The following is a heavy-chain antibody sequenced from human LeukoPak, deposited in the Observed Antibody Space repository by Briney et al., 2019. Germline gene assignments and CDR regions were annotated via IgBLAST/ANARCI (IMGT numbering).Heavy chain of an antibody. CDR1: GFSFSLYW. D-gene: IGHD3-16*01. Sequence: GGSLRLSCAASGFSFSLYWRYWVPHGPGKGLMWVSRLNEAGSTADYADSVKGRFTMSRDNAKGKAFLEMRALTVEDTAIYFRVRERIYSSELAYKDRENFAPWGRGALVTVSS. V-gene: IGHV3-74*01. J-gene: IGHJ5*02. CDR3: VRERIYSSELAYKDRENFAP. CDR2: LNEAGSTA.